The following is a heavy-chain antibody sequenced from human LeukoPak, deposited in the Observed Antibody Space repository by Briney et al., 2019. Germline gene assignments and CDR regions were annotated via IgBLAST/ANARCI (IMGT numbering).Heavy chain of an antibody. J-gene: IGHJ4*02. D-gene: IGHD3-3*01. CDR2: IYYSGST. CDR3: ARDFRSGYLDY. CDR1: GGSTSDSY. Sequence: SETLSLTCTVSGGSTSDSYWSWIRQPPGKGLEWIGYIYYSGSTNYNPSLKSRVTISMDTSKNHFSLKLSSVTAADTAVYYCARDFRSGYLDYWGQGTLVTVSS. V-gene: IGHV4-59*12.